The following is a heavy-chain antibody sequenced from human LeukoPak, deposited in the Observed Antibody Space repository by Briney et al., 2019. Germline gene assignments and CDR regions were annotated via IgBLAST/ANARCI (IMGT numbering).Heavy chain of an antibody. J-gene: IGHJ4*02. CDR3: TAGTGRSDFDY. V-gene: IGHV3-15*01. CDR2: IKRKGDDGTI. D-gene: IGHD3/OR15-3a*01. Sequence: PGGSLRLSCAASGFTFNNAWMSWVRQAPGKGLEWVGRIKRKGDDGTIDYAAPVKGRFTISRDDSKNTLYLQMNSLKSEDKAVYYCTAGTGRSDFDYWGQGTLVTVSS. CDR1: GFTFNNAW.